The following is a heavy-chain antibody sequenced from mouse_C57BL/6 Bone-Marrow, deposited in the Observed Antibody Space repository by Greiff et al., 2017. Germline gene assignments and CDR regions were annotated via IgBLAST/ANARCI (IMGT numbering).Heavy chain of an antibody. J-gene: IGHJ1*03. CDR2: IDPSDSET. D-gene: IGHD1-1*01. CDR3: ARRDYGSSRYWYFDV. V-gene: IGHV1-52*01. CDR1: GYTFTSYW. Sequence: QVQLQQPGAELVRPGSSVKLSCKASGYTFTSYWMHWVKQRPIQGLEWIGNIDPSDSETHSNQKFKDKATLTVDKSSSTAYMQLSSLTSEDSAVYYCARRDYGSSRYWYFDVWGTGTTVTVSS.